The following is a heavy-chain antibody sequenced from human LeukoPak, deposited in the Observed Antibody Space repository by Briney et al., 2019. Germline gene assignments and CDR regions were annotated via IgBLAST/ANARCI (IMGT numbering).Heavy chain of an antibody. V-gene: IGHV4-59*12. Sequence: SETLSLTCTVSGGSISSYYWSWIRQPLGKGLEWIGYIYYSGSTYYNPSLKSRVTISVDTSKNQFSLKLSSVTAADTAVYYCARDGGSDFWSGSPGGWFDPWGQGTLVTVSS. CDR2: IYYSGST. D-gene: IGHD3-3*01. CDR3: ARDGGSDFWSGSPGGWFDP. J-gene: IGHJ5*02. CDR1: GGSISSYY.